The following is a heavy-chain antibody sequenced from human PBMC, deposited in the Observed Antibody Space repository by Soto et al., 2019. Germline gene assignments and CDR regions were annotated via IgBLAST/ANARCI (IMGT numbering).Heavy chain of an antibody. CDR1: GFSLSTSGMC. J-gene: IGHJ6*02. D-gene: IGHD3-22*01. Sequence: SGPTLVYPTQTLTLTCTFSGFSLSTSGMCVSWIRQPPGKALEWLALMDWDDDNYYSTSLKTRITISKDTTKNQVDLTMTNMDPVDAATYYCTRIPRNNDISRYYSKHYYYYVMDVRGQGTTVTVS. CDR2: MDWDDDN. V-gene: IGHV2-70*01. CDR3: TRIPRNNDISRYYSKHYYYYVMDV.